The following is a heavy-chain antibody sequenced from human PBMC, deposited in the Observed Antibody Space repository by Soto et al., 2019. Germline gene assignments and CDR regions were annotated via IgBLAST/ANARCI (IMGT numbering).Heavy chain of an antibody. D-gene: IGHD3-16*01. V-gene: IGHV1-18*01. CDR2: INPYNGNT. Sequence: QVQLVQSGAEVKKTGASVKVSCKASGYTFTSYGISWVRQAPGQGLEWMGWINPYNGNTNYAQKLQGRVTMTTDTSTNTADMELRSLRSDDTAVYYCARDWFGIDYWGQGSLVTVSS. CDR3: ARDWFGIDY. J-gene: IGHJ4*02. CDR1: GYTFTSYG.